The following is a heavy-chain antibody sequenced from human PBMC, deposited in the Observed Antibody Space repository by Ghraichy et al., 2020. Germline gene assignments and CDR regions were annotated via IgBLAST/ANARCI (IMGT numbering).Heavy chain of an antibody. D-gene: IGHD6-13*01. J-gene: IGHJ2*01. Sequence: AGSLRLSCAASGFTFSDYYMSWIRQAPGQGLEWVSYICSDCSYTDYADSVKGRFTISRDNAKNSLYLQMNSLRAEDTAVYYCARKHISSGYFDLWGRGTLVTVSS. V-gene: IGHV3-11*06. CDR3: ARKHISSGYFDL. CDR1: GFTFSDYY. CDR2: ICSDCSYT.